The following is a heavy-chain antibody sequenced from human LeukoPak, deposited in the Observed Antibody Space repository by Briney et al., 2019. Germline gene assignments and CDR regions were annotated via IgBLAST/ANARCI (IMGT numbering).Heavy chain of an antibody. CDR1: GYTFTRYW. CDR3: ARHLGRYCSSTSCYPWFDP. CDR2: IYPTDSDV. D-gene: IGHD2-2*01. V-gene: IGHV5-51*01. Sequence: GESLKISCKGSGYTFTRYWIGWVRQMPGKGLEWMGHIYPTDSDVKYGPSFQGQVTISADKSLNTAYLQWSSLKASDTAMYYCARHLGRYCSSTSCYPWFDPWGQGTLVTVSS. J-gene: IGHJ5*02.